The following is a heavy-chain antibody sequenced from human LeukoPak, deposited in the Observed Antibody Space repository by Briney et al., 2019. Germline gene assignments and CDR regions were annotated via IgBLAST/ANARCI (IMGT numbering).Heavy chain of an antibody. CDR1: GGSISSYY. Sequence: SETLSLTCTVSGGSISSYYWSWIRQPPGKGLEWIGYIYYSGSTNYNPSLKSRVTISVDTSKNQFSLKLSSVTAADTAVYYCARDLLEMATNWYFDLWGRGTLVTVSS. J-gene: IGHJ2*01. CDR2: IYYSGST. D-gene: IGHD5-24*01. CDR3: ARDLLEMATNWYFDL. V-gene: IGHV4-59*01.